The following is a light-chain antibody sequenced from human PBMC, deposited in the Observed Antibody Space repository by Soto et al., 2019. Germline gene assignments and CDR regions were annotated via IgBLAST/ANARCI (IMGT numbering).Light chain of an antibody. CDR3: QQYGSSPRT. V-gene: IGKV3-20*01. Sequence: EIVLTQSPGTLSLSPGERATLSCRASQSVTSSYLAWYQQKPGQAPRLLISGASSRATGIPNRFSGSGSGTDFTLTISRLQPEDFAVYYCQQYGSSPRTFGQGTKLEIK. CDR2: GAS. J-gene: IGKJ2*01. CDR1: QSVTSSY.